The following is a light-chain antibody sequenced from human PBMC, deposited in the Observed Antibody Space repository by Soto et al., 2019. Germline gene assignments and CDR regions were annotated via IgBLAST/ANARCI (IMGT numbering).Light chain of an antibody. CDR2: EAA. J-gene: IGLJ2*01. CDR3: CSYAGSHSFI. Sequence: QSALTQPASVSGPPGQSITISCTGTSSDVGSYNLVSWYQHHPGRAPKLIIYEAAKRPSGVSNRFSGSKSGNTASLTVSRLQAADEAYYYCCSYAGSHSFIFGGGTKLTVL. V-gene: IGLV2-23*02. CDR1: SSDVGSYNL.